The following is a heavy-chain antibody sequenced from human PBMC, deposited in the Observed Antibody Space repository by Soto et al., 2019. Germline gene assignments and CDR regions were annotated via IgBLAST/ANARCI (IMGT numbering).Heavy chain of an antibody. V-gene: IGHV1-46*01. J-gene: IGHJ6*04. CDR3: AREVFIPFYYYYYGRDV. Sequence: ASVKVSCKASGYTFTSYYMHWVRQAPGQGLEWMGIINPSGGSTSYAQKFQGRVTMTRDTSTSTVYMELSSLRSEDTAVYYCAREVFIPFYYYYYGRDVWGKGTTVTVPQ. D-gene: IGHD3-16*02. CDR2: INPSGGST. CDR1: GYTFTSYY.